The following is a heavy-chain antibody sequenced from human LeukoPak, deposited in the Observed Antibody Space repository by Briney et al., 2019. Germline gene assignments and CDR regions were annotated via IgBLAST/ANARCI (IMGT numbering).Heavy chain of an antibody. CDR1: GGTIGGYY. D-gene: IGHD3-3*01. V-gene: IGHV4-39*01. J-gene: IGHJ3*02. CDR3: ARWDSGEWFHDAFDI. Sequence: PSETLSLTCSVSGGTIGGYYWGWIRQPPGKGLEWIGSTYYSGSTYYSPSLKRRVTISVDTSKSQFSLKLSSVTAADTALYYCARWDSGEWFHDAFDIWGQGTRVTVSS. CDR2: TYYSGST.